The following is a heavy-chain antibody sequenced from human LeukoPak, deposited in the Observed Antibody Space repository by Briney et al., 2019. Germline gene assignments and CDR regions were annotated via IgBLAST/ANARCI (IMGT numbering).Heavy chain of an antibody. D-gene: IGHD3-22*01. CDR1: GYSISSGYY. Sequence: PSETLSLTCTVSGYSISSGYYWGWIRQPPGKGLEWVSAISGSGGSTYYADSVKGRFTISRDNSKNTLYLQMNSLRAEDTAVYYCAKDRGGYYYDTEDPWGQGTLVTVSS. V-gene: IGHV3-23*01. J-gene: IGHJ5*02. CDR2: ISGSGGST. CDR3: AKDRGGYYYDTEDP.